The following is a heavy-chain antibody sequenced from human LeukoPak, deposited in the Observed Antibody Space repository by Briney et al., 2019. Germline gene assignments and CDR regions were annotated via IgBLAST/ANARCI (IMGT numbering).Heavy chain of an antibody. Sequence: SETLSLTCAVYGGSFSGYYWSWIHQPPGKGLEWIGEINHSGSTNYNPSLKSRVTISVDTSKNQFSLKLSSVTAADTAVYYCARDRVGIAAAGNPDAFDIWGQGTMVTVSS. CDR1: GGSFSGYY. J-gene: IGHJ3*02. V-gene: IGHV4-34*01. CDR2: INHSGST. D-gene: IGHD6-13*01. CDR3: ARDRVGIAAAGNPDAFDI.